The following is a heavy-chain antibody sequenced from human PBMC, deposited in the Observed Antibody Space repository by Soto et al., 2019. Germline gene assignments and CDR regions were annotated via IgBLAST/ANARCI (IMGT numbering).Heavy chain of an antibody. Sequence: QVQLVQSGAEVKKPGASVKVSCEVSGYTFASYGISWARQAPGQGLEWMGWINTYNGNVNYAQKFQGRVTMTTDTPTSTAYMAVRSLRSEETAMYYCARERGGYKDCDYWGQGTLVTVSS. CDR1: GYTFASYG. CDR2: INTYNGNV. D-gene: IGHD1-26*01. V-gene: IGHV1-18*01. CDR3: ARERGGYKDCDY. J-gene: IGHJ4*02.